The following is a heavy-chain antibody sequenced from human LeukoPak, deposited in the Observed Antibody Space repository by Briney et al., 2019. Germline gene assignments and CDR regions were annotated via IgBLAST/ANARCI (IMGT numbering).Heavy chain of an antibody. Sequence: ASVKVSCKASGHTFTGYYMHWVRQAPGQGLEWMGWINPNSGGTNYAQKFQGRVTMTRDTSISTAYMELSRLRSDDTAVYYCARGDWSVVATIGDYWGQGTLVTVSS. CDR2: INPNSGGT. CDR3: ARGDWSVVATIGDY. V-gene: IGHV1-2*02. CDR1: GHTFTGYY. D-gene: IGHD5-12*01. J-gene: IGHJ4*02.